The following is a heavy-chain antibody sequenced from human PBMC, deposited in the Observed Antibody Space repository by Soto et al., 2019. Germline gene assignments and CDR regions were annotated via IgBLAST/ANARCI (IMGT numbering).Heavy chain of an antibody. Sequence: SETLSLTCTVSGGSVSSGSYYWSWIRQPPGKGLEWIGYIYYSGSTNYNPSLKSRVTISVDTSKNQFSLKLSSVTAADTAVYYCARGRVVINYYYGMDVWGQGTTVTVSS. CDR3: ARGRVVINYYYGMDV. V-gene: IGHV4-61*01. J-gene: IGHJ6*02. CDR1: GGSVSSGSYY. CDR2: IYYSGST. D-gene: IGHD3-3*01.